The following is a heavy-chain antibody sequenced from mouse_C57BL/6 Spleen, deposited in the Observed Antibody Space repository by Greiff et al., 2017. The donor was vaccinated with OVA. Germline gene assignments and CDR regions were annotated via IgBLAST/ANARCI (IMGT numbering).Heavy chain of an antibody. CDR1: GFTFSDFY. D-gene: IGHD1-1*01. CDR3: ARDASYYYGSSDY. J-gene: IGHJ2*01. V-gene: IGHV7-1*01. CDR2: SRNKANDYTT. Sequence: EVNVVESGGGLVQSGRSLRLSCATSGFTFSDFYMEWVRQAPGKGLEWIAASRNKANDYTTEYSASVKGRFIVSRDTSQSILYLQMNALRAEDTAIYYCARDASYYYGSSDYWGQGTTLTVSS.